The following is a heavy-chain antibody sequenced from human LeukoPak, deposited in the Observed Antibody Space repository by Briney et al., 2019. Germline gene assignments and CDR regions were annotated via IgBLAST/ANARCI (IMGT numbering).Heavy chain of an antibody. D-gene: IGHD5-18*01. CDR1: GYNFRTSW. CDR3: VRHLSGYGFDYRVLDS. CDR2: IYPGDSGT. Sequence: GESLKISCKGSGYNFRTSWNGWVRQMPGKGLEWMRIIYPGDSGTRYSPSFQGQVTISVDRSVNTAYLQWSSLKASDTAMYFCVRHLSGYGFDYRVLDSWGQGTLVTVSS. J-gene: IGHJ4*02. V-gene: IGHV5-51*01.